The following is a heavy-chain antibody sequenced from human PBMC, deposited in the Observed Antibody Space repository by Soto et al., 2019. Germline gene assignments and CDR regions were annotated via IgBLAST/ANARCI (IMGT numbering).Heavy chain of an antibody. Sequence: EVQLLESGGGLVQPGGSLRLSCAACGFTFSSYAMSWVRQAPGKGREWVLAISGSGGSTYYADTAKGRFTIPRDNSKNTPCLLMNSLRADITGLYCCAKMPRPHTYVMVHNWFGPWGEGAMVTVAS. CDR1: GFTFSSYA. CDR3: AKMPRPHTYVMVHNWFGP. D-gene: IGHD2-8*01. J-gene: IGHJ5*02. CDR2: ISGSGGST. V-gene: IGHV3-23*01.